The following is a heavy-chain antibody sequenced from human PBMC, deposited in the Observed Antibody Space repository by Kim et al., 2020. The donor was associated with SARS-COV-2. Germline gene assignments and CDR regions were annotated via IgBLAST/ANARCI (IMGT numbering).Heavy chain of an antibody. Sequence: SETLSLTCAVYGGSFSGYYWSWIRQPPGKGLEWIGEINHSGSTNYNPSLKSRVTISVDTSKNQFSLKLSSVTAADTAVYYCARWGSVVRTPVVYYYYGMDVWGQGTTVTVSS. CDR1: GGSFSGYY. CDR2: INHSGST. V-gene: IGHV4-34*01. J-gene: IGHJ6*02. CDR3: ARWGSVVRTPVVYYYYGMDV. D-gene: IGHD2-15*01.